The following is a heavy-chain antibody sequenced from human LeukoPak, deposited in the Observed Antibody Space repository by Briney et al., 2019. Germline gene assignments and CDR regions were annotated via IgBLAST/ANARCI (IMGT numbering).Heavy chain of an antibody. CDR2: INPNSGGT. CDR1: GYTFTGYY. Sequence: ASVKVSCKASGYTFTGYYMHWVRQAPGQGLEWMGWINPNSGGTNYAQKFQGRVTMTRDTSISTAYMELSRLRSDDTAVYYCARELWITGTTGDAFDIWGQGTLVTVSS. CDR3: ARELWITGTTGDAFDI. D-gene: IGHD1-7*01. J-gene: IGHJ3*02. V-gene: IGHV1-2*02.